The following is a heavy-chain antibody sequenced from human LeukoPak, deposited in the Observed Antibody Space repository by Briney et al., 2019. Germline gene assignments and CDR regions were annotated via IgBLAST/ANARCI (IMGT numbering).Heavy chain of an antibody. CDR2: VSNNGGST. CDR1: GFTFNTYD. J-gene: IGHJ4*02. D-gene: IGHD1-26*01. V-gene: IGHV3-64D*06. Sequence: GGSLRLSCSASGFTFNTYDMHWVRQAPGKGLECVSSVSNNGGSTYYADSVKGRFTITRDNSKNALYLQMSSLRPEDTAVYFCVKGFGSGGYSSWGQGTPVTVSS. CDR3: VKGFGSGGYSS.